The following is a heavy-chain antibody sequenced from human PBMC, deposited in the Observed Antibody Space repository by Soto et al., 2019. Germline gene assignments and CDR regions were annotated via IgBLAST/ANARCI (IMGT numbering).Heavy chain of an antibody. CDR2: IWFDGSNK. J-gene: IGHJ4*02. V-gene: IGHV3-33*01. CDR3: ARHWESYMDY. Sequence: VQLVESGGGVVQPGRSPRLSCAASGFTFSSYGMQWVRQAPGKGLEWVAVIWFDGSNKYYADSVKGRFTISRDNSNNTLYLQMNSLRAEDTAVYYCARHWESYMDYWGQGTLVTVSS. CDR1: GFTFSSYG. D-gene: IGHD3-16*01.